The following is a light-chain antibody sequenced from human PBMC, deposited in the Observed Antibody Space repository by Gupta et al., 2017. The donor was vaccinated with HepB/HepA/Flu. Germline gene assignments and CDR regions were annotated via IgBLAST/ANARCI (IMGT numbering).Light chain of an antibody. Sequence: DIQMTQSPSSLSASLGDRVTITCRASQSIRNYLNWYQQKPWKAPKLLIYAASKVQSGVPSRFSGSGSGTYFTLTISRLQSEDFATYYCQQSDSTPKTFGQGTRLEI. V-gene: IGKV1-39*01. CDR2: AAS. J-gene: IGKJ2*01. CDR1: QSIRNY. CDR3: QQSDSTPKT.